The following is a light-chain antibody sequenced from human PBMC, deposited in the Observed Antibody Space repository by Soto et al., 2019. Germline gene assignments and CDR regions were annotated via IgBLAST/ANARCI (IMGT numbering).Light chain of an antibody. CDR2: TSS. J-gene: IGKJ1*01. CDR1: QDLDNW. CDR3: QQYSSYWT. V-gene: IGKV1-5*03. Sequence: ILMSQSPSSLSASVGDRVTITCRASQDLDNWLAWYQQKPGNAPQLLIYTSSTLKTGVPSRFSGFGSGTDYTLTISGLQPDDFANYYCQQYSSYWTFGQGTMVEI.